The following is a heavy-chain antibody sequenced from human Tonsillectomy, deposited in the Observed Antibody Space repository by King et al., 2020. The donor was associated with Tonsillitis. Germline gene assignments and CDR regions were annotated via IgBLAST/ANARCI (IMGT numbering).Heavy chain of an antibody. J-gene: IGHJ6*02. D-gene: IGHD3-22*01. CDR1: GFTFRSYA. CDR3: ARDLSSGYPFPSFGMDV. V-gene: IGHV3-30-3*01. CDR2: ISYDGGNK. Sequence: VQLVESGGGVVQPGRSLRLSCAASGFTFRSYALHWVRQAPGKGLEWVAVISYDGGNKFYADSVKGRFTISRDNSKNTLYLQMKSLRAEDTAVYYCARDLSSGYPFPSFGMDVWGQGTTVTVSS.